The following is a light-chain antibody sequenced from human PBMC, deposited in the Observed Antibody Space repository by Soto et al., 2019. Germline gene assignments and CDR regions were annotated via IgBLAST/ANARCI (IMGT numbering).Light chain of an antibody. Sequence: EIVMTQSPATLSVSPGGRATLSCRASQSISGTLAWYQQKPGQAPRLLIHGASTRATGIPARFSGSGSGTEFTLTISSLQSEDFAVYYCQQYNNWPSWTFGQGTKVDIK. CDR2: GAS. CDR3: QQYNNWPSWT. CDR1: QSISGT. V-gene: IGKV3-15*01. J-gene: IGKJ1*01.